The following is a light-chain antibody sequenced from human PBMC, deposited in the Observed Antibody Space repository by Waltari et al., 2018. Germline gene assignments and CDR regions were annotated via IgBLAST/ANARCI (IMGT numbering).Light chain of an antibody. CDR1: QSLLHRNGKTF. V-gene: IGKV2-29*02. CDR2: EVS. CDR3: MQGTQLPWT. J-gene: IGKJ1*01. Sequence: EIIMSQTPLSLAVTPGQPATISCKSSQSLLHRNGKTFLFWYLRKSGQSPQLLISEVSRRFSGVPDRFSGSGSGTDFALRISRVEADDVGVYYCMQGTQLPWTFGQGTKVEIK.